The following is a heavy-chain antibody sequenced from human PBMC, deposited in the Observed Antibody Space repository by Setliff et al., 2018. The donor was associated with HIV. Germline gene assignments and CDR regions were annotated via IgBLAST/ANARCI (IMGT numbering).Heavy chain of an antibody. CDR3: ARGHVGAFDI. V-gene: IGHV3-7*01. J-gene: IGHJ3*02. CDR2: VKPDGSGI. Sequence: GGSLRLSCAASGLIFSTSWMSWVRQAPGKGPEWVANVKPDGSGIYYVDSVKGRFTISRDNAKNSLYLDMSSLRAENTAVYYCARGHVGAFDIWGQGTMVTVSS. CDR1: GLIFSTSW.